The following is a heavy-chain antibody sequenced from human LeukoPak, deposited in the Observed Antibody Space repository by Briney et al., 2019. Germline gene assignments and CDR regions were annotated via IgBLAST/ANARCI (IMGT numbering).Heavy chain of an antibody. Sequence: ASVKVSCKASGYTFTSYDINWVRQATGQGLEWMGWMNPNSGNTGYAQKFQGRVTITRNTSISTAYMELSSLRSEDTAVYYCARRSIATITLDYWGQGTLATVSS. CDR3: ARRSIATITLDY. J-gene: IGHJ4*02. D-gene: IGHD5-24*01. CDR1: GYTFTSYD. CDR2: MNPNSGNT. V-gene: IGHV1-8*03.